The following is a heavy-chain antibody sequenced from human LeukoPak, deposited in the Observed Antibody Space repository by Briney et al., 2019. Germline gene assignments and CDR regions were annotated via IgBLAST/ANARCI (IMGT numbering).Heavy chain of an antibody. D-gene: IGHD2-15*01. J-gene: IGHJ5*02. CDR3: AREGYYCSGGSCFHNWFDP. Sequence: SQTLSLTCTVSGGSISSGSYYWSWIRQPAGKGLEWIGRIYTSGSTNYNPSLKSRVTISVDTSKNQFSLKLSSVTAADTAVYYCAREGYYCSGGSCFHNWFDPWGQGTLVTASS. CDR1: GGSISSGSYY. V-gene: IGHV4-61*02. CDR2: IYTSGST.